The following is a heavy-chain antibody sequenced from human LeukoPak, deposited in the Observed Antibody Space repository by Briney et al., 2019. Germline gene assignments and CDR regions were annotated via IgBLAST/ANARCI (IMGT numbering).Heavy chain of an antibody. CDR1: GGSISSYC. Sequence: SSETLSLTCTVSGGSISSYCWSWIRQPPGKGLEWIGYMYYNRSTNYNPSLKSRVTMSVDTSKNQFSLKLSSVTAADTAVYYCARFRRRTTTQNWFDPWGQGTLVTVSS. J-gene: IGHJ5*02. D-gene: IGHD4-11*01. CDR3: ARFRRRTTTQNWFDP. V-gene: IGHV4-59*12. CDR2: MYYNRST.